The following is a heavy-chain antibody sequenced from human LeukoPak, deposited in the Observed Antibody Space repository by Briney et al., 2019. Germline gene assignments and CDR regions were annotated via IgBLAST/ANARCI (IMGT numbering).Heavy chain of an antibody. CDR3: AKGANRITMIVVVISHGGYFDY. CDR1: GFTFSSYE. CDR2: ISNSGSTI. J-gene: IGHJ4*02. Sequence: PGGSLRLSCAASGFTFSSYEMNWVRQAPGKGLEWVSYISNSGSTIYYADSVKGRFTISRDNAKNSLYLQMNSLRAEDTAVYYCAKGANRITMIVVVISHGGYFDYWGQGTLVTVSS. D-gene: IGHD3-22*01. V-gene: IGHV3-48*03.